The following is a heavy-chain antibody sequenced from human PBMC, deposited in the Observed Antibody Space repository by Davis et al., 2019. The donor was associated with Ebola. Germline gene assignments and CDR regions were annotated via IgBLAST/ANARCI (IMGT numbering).Heavy chain of an antibody. CDR2: IKSVGSTI. CDR3: ARDGENYSDLDY. J-gene: IGHJ4*02. V-gene: IGHV3-74*01. D-gene: IGHD3-10*01. CDR1: GFSFSGYW. Sequence: HTGGSLRLSCAASGFSFSGYWMHWVRQAPGKGLVWVSRIKSVGSTISYADFVKGRFTISRDNAKNTLFLQMNSLRAEDTAVYYCARDGENYSDLDYWGQGTLVTVSS.